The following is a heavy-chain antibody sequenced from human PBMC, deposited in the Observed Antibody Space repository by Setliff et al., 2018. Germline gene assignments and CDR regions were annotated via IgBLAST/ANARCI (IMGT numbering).Heavy chain of an antibody. CDR3: APFHSTSWPGVDH. V-gene: IGHV3-15*01. CDR2: IRSNTDGGTT. D-gene: IGHD6-13*01. Sequence: GGSLRLSCAASGFTFSSYVMSWVRQAPGKGLEWVGRIRSNTDGGTTDFAGPVKGRFTISRDDSTDTLYLQMNSLKIEDTAVYYCAPFHSTSWPGVDHLGQGTLVTVSS. CDR1: GFTFSSYV. J-gene: IGHJ4*02.